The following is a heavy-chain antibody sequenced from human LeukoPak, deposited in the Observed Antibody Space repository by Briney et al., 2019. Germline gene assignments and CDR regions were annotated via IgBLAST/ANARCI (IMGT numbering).Heavy chain of an antibody. J-gene: IGHJ5*02. CDR1: GFTFTSSA. D-gene: IGHD3-3*01. CDR3: AALDPTIFGVVIP. V-gene: IGHV1-58*02. Sequence: PVKVSCKASGFTFTSSAMQWVRQARGQRLEWIGWIVVGSGNTNYAQKFQERVTITRDMSTSTAYMELSSLRSEDTAVYYCAALDPTIFGVVIPWGQGTLVTVSS. CDR2: IVVGSGNT.